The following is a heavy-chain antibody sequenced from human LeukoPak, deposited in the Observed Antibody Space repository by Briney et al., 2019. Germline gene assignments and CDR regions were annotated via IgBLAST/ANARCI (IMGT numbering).Heavy chain of an antibody. CDR2: ISRTGGNT. CDR3: AKDREYSGSYRPGPTRYYYGMDV. D-gene: IGHD1-26*01. V-gene: IGHV3-23*01. J-gene: IGHJ6*02. CDR1: GFTFSSYA. Sequence: PGGSLSLSCEVSGFTFSSYAMNWVRQAPGKGLEWMSCISRTGGNTYYADSVKGRFTISRDNSKNTPYLQMNSLRAEDTAVYYCAKDREYSGSYRPGPTRYYYGMDVWGQGTTVTVS.